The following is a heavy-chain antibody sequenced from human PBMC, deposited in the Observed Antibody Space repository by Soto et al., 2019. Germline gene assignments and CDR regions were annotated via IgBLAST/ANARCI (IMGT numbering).Heavy chain of an antibody. CDR1: GGSIGSGDYY. CDR2: IYYSGNT. J-gene: IGHJ5*02. CDR3: DRVPRKLEPTPCLDP. Sequence: SETLSLTCTVSGGSIGSGDYYWSWIRQPPGKGLEWIGYIYYSGNTYYNPSLKSRLTISLDTSKNQFSLNLSSVTAADTAVYFCDRVPRKLEPTPCLDPWGQGTLVTVYS. D-gene: IGHD1-1*01. V-gene: IGHV4-30-4*01.